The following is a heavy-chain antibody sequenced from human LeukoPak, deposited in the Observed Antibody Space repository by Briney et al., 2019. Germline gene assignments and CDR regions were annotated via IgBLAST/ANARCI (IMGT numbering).Heavy chain of an antibody. V-gene: IGHV1-46*01. Sequence: ASVKVSCKASGYTFTSYYIHWVRQAPGQGLEWMGIINPSGGSTSYAQKFQGRVTMTRDTSTSTVYMELSSLRSEDTAVYYCAREPDTKYYYDSSGIPGGAFDIWGQGTMVTVSS. D-gene: IGHD3-22*01. CDR2: INPSGGST. CDR1: GYTFTSYY. J-gene: IGHJ3*02. CDR3: AREPDTKYYYDSSGIPGGAFDI.